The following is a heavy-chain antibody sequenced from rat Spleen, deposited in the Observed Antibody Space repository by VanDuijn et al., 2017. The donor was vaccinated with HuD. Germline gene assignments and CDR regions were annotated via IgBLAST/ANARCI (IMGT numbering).Heavy chain of an antibody. CDR3: ARWKYTTDWFTY. D-gene: IGHD1-6*01. CDR1: GFSLTSNS. V-gene: IGHV2-1*01. J-gene: IGHJ3*01. CDR2: IWSGGST. Sequence: QVQLKESGPDLVQPSQTLSLTCTVSGFSLTSNSVSWVRQPPGKGLEWMGAIWSGGSTDYNSALKSRLSISRDTSKSQVFLKMNSLQTEDTAMYFCARWKYTTDWFTYWGQGTLVTVSS.